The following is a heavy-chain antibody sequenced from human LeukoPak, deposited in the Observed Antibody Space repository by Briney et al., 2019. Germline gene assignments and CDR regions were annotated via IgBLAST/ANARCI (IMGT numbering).Heavy chain of an antibody. Sequence: SETLSLTCAVYGGSFSGYYWSWIRQPPGKGLEWIGEISHSGSTNYNPSLKSRVTISVDTSKNQFSLKLSSVTAADTAVYYCARDPDSSGIFDYWGQGTLVTVSS. V-gene: IGHV4-34*01. CDR1: GGSFSGYY. J-gene: IGHJ4*02. CDR2: ISHSGST. D-gene: IGHD3-22*01. CDR3: ARDPDSSGIFDY.